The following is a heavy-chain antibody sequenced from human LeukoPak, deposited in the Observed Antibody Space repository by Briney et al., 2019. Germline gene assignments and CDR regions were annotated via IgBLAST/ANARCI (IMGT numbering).Heavy chain of an antibody. Sequence: ASVKVSCKASGYTFTSYDINWVRQATGQGLEWMGWMNPNSGNTGYAQKFQGRVTITRNTSISTAYMELSSLRSEDTAVYYCARCYYGSGSRDSWFDPWGQGTLVTVSS. D-gene: IGHD3-10*01. CDR2: MNPNSGNT. CDR3: ARCYYGSGSRDSWFDP. V-gene: IGHV1-8*03. CDR1: GYTFTSYD. J-gene: IGHJ5*02.